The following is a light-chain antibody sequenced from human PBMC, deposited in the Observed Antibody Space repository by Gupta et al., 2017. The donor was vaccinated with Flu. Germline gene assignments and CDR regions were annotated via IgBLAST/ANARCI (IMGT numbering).Light chain of an antibody. Sequence: SVLPQPPSASVTPGQRVTISCSGSSSNIGSNTVNWYQQLPVTAPKLLIYSNNRRPSGVPDRFSGSKSGTSASLAISGLQAEDEADYYCAAWDDILNGWVFGGGTKLTVL. CDR2: SNN. V-gene: IGLV1-44*01. J-gene: IGLJ3*02. CDR1: SSNIGSNT. CDR3: AAWDDILNGWV.